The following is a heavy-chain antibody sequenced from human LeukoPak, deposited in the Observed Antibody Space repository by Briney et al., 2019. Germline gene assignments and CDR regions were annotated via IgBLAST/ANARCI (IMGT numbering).Heavy chain of an antibody. J-gene: IGHJ3*02. CDR3: AIEFATVVVSAVISAFDI. CDR1: GYTFTDYY. CDR2: INPHSGGT. D-gene: IGHD2-2*02. Sequence: ASVKVSCKASGYTFTDYYMHWVRQAPGQGLEWMGWINPHSGGTNYAQRFQGRVTMTRDTSIRTAYMELSRLRSDDTAVYYCAIEFATVVVSAVISAFDIWGQGTTVTVSS. V-gene: IGHV1-2*02.